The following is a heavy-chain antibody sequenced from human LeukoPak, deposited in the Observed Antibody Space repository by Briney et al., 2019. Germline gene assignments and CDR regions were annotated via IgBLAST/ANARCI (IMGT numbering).Heavy chain of an antibody. Sequence: GGSLRLSCAASGFTFDDYAMHWVRQAPGKGLKWVSGISWNSGSIGYADSVKGRFTISRDNAKNSLYLQMNSLRAEDTALYYCAKDTSYYCGSGSYPNWGQGTLVTVSS. CDR1: GFTFDDYA. D-gene: IGHD3-10*01. CDR3: AKDTSYYCGSGSYPN. J-gene: IGHJ4*02. V-gene: IGHV3-9*01. CDR2: ISWNSGSI.